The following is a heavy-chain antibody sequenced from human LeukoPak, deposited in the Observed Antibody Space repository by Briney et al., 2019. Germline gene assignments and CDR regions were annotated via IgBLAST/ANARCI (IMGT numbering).Heavy chain of an antibody. V-gene: IGHV3-30*03. Sequence: PGGSLRLSCAASGFTFSAYVMHWVRQAPGKGLEWVAVISYDGSNKNYADSVKGRFTISRDNSKSMLYLEMNSLRAEDTATYYCAARPTSAAVAPSDFWGQGTLVTVSS. J-gene: IGHJ4*02. CDR2: ISYDGSNK. CDR3: AARPTSAAVAPSDF. CDR1: GFTFSAYV. D-gene: IGHD6-19*01.